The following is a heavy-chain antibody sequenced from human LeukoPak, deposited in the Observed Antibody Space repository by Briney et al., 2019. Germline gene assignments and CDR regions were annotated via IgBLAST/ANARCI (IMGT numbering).Heavy chain of an antibody. CDR3: AKGGGWLYYFDY. V-gene: IGHV3-23*01. CDR1: GFTFSSFA. Sequence: GGSLRLSCAASGFTFSSFAMNWVRQAPGKGLEWVSAISVSGGSRYYADSVKGRFTISRDNAKNTVYLQMNSLRVEDTAVYYCAKGGGWLYYFDYWGQGSLVSVSS. D-gene: IGHD6-19*01. CDR2: ISVSGGSR. J-gene: IGHJ4*02.